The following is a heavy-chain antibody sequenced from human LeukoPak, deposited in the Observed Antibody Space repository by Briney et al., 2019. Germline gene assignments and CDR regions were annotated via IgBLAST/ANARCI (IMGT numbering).Heavy chain of an antibody. CDR1: GFTLSSYA. J-gene: IGHJ4*02. Sequence: GGSLRLSCAASGFTLSSYAMYWVRQAPGKGLEWVALISKDGSNEDHADSVKGRFTISRDNSRTTLYLQMSSLRPEDTAVYYCAREAYYGSGRSRQPSPVWGQGTLVTVSS. CDR3: AREAYYGSGRSRQPSPV. V-gene: IGHV3-30*15. CDR2: ISKDGSNE. D-gene: IGHD3-10*01.